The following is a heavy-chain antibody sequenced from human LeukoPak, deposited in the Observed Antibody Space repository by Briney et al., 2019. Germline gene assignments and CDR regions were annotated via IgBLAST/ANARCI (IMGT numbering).Heavy chain of an antibody. CDR1: GYTFTSYD. V-gene: IGHV1-8*01. J-gene: IGHJ5*02. CDR2: MNPNIGNT. CDR3: ARGTRRESPWLWFRELMSKWFDP. Sequence: ASVKVSCKASGYTFTSYDINWVRQATGQGLEWMGWMNPNIGNTVYSQKFQGRVTMTRNTSISTAYMELRSMRSEDTAVYYCARGTRRESPWLWFRELMSKWFDPWGQGTLVTVSS. D-gene: IGHD3-10*01.